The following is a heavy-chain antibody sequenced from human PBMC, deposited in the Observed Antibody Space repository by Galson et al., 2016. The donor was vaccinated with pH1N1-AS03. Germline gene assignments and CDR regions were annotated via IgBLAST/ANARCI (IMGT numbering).Heavy chain of an antibody. Sequence: QSGAEVTKPGESLRISCRASGFTFTNYWIGWVRQLPGKGLEWVGIIYARDPDVRYNPSFQGQVTFSVDESIDTAYMQWSSLRASDTAMYFCARHGEPSTLSAWFDPWGQGTLVTVSS. V-gene: IGHV5-51*01. CDR3: ARHGEPSTLSAWFDP. D-gene: IGHD2/OR15-2a*01. J-gene: IGHJ5*02. CDR2: IYARDPDV. CDR1: GFTFTNYW.